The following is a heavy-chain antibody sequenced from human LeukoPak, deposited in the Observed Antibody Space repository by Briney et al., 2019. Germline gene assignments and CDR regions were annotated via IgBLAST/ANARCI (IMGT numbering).Heavy chain of an antibody. Sequence: SVNVSCKASGGTFSSYAISWVRQAPGQGLEWMGGIIPIFGTANYAQKFQGRVTITADESTSTAYMELSSLRSEDTAVYYCARARLYYDSSGYGYYYGMDVWGQGTTVTVSS. CDR3: ARARLYYDSSGYGYYYGMDV. J-gene: IGHJ6*02. D-gene: IGHD3-22*01. CDR2: IIPIFGTA. V-gene: IGHV1-69*13. CDR1: GGTFSSYA.